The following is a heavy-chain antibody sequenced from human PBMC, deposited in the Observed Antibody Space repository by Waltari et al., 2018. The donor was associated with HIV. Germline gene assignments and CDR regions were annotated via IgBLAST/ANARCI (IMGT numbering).Heavy chain of an antibody. CDR3: AKDSQQQLVPGWFDP. CDR2: ISWNSGSI. J-gene: IGHJ5*02. Sequence: EVQLVESGGGLVQPGRSLRRSCAASVFTFDAYAILWVRHPPGKGLECVSGISWNSGSIGYADSVKGRFTISRDNAKNSLYLQMNSLRAEDTALYYCAKDSQQQLVPGWFDPWGQGTLVTVSS. CDR1: VFTFDAYA. D-gene: IGHD6-13*01. V-gene: IGHV3-9*01.